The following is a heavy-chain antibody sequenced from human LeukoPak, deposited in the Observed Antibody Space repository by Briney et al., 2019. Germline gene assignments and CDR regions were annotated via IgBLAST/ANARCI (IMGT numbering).Heavy chain of an antibody. Sequence: GGSLRLSCAASGFTVSSNYMSWVRQAPGKGLEWVSVIYSGGSTYYADCVKGRFTISRDNSKNTLYLQMNSLRAEDTAVYYCARDRSTIFGVLDWGQGTLVTVSS. CDR1: GFTVSSNY. D-gene: IGHD3-3*01. CDR2: IYSGGST. J-gene: IGHJ4*02. CDR3: ARDRSTIFGVLD. V-gene: IGHV3-53*01.